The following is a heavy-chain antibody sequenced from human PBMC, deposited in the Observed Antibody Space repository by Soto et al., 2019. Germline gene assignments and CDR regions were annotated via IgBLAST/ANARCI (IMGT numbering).Heavy chain of an antibody. CDR1: GFTFSTYW. Sequence: EVQLVESGGGLVQPGGSLRLSCAASGFTFSTYWMTWVRQPPGKGLEWVANVDQDGSERYYVDSVRGRFTISRDNAKNPLYLQMKRLRAEDPGIYYLGCGGKYFGYWGQGTLVTVSP. J-gene: IGHJ4*02. CDR3: GCGGKYFGY. V-gene: IGHV3-7*01. CDR2: VDQDGSER. D-gene: IGHD3-16*01.